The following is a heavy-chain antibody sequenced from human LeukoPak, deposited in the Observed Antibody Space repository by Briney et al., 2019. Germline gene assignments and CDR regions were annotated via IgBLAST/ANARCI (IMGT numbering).Heavy chain of an antibody. Sequence: SETLSLTCAVYVGSFSGYYWSWIRQPPGKGLEWVGEINHSGSTNYNPSLKSRVTISVDPSKNQFSLKLSSVTAADTAVYYCARANYYDSSGSYWWFDPWGQGTLVTVSS. CDR1: VGSFSGYY. CDR3: ARANYYDSSGSYWWFDP. D-gene: IGHD3-22*01. V-gene: IGHV4-34*01. CDR2: INHSGST. J-gene: IGHJ5*02.